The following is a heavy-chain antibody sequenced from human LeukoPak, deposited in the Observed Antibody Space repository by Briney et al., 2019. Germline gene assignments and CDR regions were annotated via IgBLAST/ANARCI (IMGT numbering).Heavy chain of an antibody. CDR2: ISGSGDST. CDR1: GFNFSTYA. CDR3: ASYSGSYYGGEYYFDY. J-gene: IGHJ4*02. D-gene: IGHD1-26*01. V-gene: IGHV3-23*01. Sequence: GGSLRLSCGASGFNFSTYAISWVRQVPGKGLEWVSGISGSGDSTYYADSVKGRFTISRDNAKNSLYLQMNSLRAEDTAVYYCASYSGSYYGGEYYFDYWGQGTLVTVSS.